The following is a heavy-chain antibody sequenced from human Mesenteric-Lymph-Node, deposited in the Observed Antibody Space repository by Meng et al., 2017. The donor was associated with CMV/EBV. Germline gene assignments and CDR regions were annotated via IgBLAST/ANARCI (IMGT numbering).Heavy chain of an antibody. CDR1: GFTFSIYA. D-gene: IGHD6-19*01. Sequence: GESLKISCAASGFTFSIYAMTWVRQAPGKGLEWVSVIYSGGSSPYYADSVKGRFTISRDNSKNTLYLQMSSLRAEDTAVYYCARNAGWSVDYWGQGTAVTVSS. J-gene: IGHJ4*02. CDR3: ARNAGWSVDY. V-gene: IGHV3-23*03. CDR2: IYSGGSSP.